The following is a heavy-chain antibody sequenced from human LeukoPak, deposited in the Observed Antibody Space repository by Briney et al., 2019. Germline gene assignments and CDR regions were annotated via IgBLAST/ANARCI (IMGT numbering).Heavy chain of an antibody. CDR2: IRSKTFGGTA. CDR1: GFTFGDHA. J-gene: IGHJ4*02. V-gene: IGHV3-49*05. Sequence: KAGGSLRLSCTGSGFTFGDHAMNWFRQAPGKGLEWVGFIRSKTFGGTAEYAASVRGRFSISRDDSNSIAYLQMNSLKAEDTAMYYCTRDTKGGLAGSAFDCWGQGTLVTVSS. CDR3: TRDTKGGLAGSAFDC. D-gene: IGHD2-2*01.